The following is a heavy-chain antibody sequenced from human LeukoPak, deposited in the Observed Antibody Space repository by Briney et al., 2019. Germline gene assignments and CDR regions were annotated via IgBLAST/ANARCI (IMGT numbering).Heavy chain of an antibody. Sequence: SQTLSLTCAVSGGSISSGGFSWSWIRQPPGKGLEWIGEINHSGSTNYNPSLKSRVTISVDTSKNQFSLKLSSVTAADTAVYYCARQKVKQQLSVPKKTVRYNWFDPWGQGTLVTVSS. V-gene: IGHV4-30-2*01. CDR1: GGSISSGGFS. D-gene: IGHD6-13*01. CDR3: ARQKVKQQLSVPKKTVRYNWFDP. CDR2: INHSGST. J-gene: IGHJ5*02.